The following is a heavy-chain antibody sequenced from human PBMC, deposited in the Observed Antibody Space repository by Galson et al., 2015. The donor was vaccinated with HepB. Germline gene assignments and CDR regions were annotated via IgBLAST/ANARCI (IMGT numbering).Heavy chain of an antibody. CDR3: ARDSSGSGSYHTRYYYYMDV. J-gene: IGHJ6*03. D-gene: IGHD3-10*01. V-gene: IGHV1-18*04. CDR2: VSTYNGNT. CDR1: GYTFTSYA. Sequence: SVKVSCKASGYTFTSYAISWVRQAPGQGLEWMGWVSTYNGNTNYAQKLQGRVSMTTDTSTSTAYMELRSLTSDDTAVYYCARDSSGSGSYHTRYYYYMDVWGKGTTVTVSS.